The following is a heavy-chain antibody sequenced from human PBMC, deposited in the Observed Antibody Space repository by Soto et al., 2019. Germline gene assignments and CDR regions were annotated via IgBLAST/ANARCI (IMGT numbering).Heavy chain of an antibody. V-gene: IGHV1-69*02. CDR1: GGTFSSYT. Sequence: QVQLVQSGAEVKKPGSSVKVSCKASGGTFSSYTISWVRQAPGQGLEWMGRIIPILGIANYAQKFQGRVTITADKATSXXYXEXXSLRSEDTAVYYCARVGMGSMIVVDKDYYYYGMDVWGQGTTVTVSS. CDR2: IIPILGIA. D-gene: IGHD3-22*01. J-gene: IGHJ6*02. CDR3: ARVGMGSMIVVDKDYYYYGMDV.